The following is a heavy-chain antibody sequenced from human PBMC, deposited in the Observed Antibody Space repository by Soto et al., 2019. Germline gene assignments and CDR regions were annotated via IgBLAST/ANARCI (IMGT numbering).Heavy chain of an antibody. J-gene: IGHJ6*02. CDR2: ISWDGGST. CDR1: GFTFDDYT. Sequence: GGSLRLSCAASGFTFDDYTMHWVRQAPGKGLEWVSLISWDGGSTYYADSVKGRFTISRDNSKNSLYLQMNSLRTEDTALYYCAKDKAAAGPGGYYYGMDVWGQGTTVTVSS. CDR3: AKDKAAAGPGGYYYGMDV. V-gene: IGHV3-43*01. D-gene: IGHD6-13*01.